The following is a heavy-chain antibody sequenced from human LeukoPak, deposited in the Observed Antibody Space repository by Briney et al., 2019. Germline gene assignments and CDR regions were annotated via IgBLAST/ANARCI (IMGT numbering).Heavy chain of an antibody. D-gene: IGHD6-6*01. CDR2: MWYDGSKD. CDR3: AKDRETYEYTFDY. J-gene: IGHJ4*02. Sequence: PGGSLRLSCAASGLSFSAYGIHWVRQAPGKGLEWVAVMWYDGSKDYYADSVRGRFTISRDTSKNTLYLQMNNLRAEDTAVYYCAKDRETYEYTFDYWGQGTPVTVSS. V-gene: IGHV3-33*06. CDR1: GLSFSAYG.